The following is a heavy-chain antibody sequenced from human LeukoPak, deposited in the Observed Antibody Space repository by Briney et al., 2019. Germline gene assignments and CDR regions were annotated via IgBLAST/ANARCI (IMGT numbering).Heavy chain of an antibody. CDR3: AREQRTHYCRSSSCYFLDY. D-gene: IGHD2-2*01. J-gene: IGHJ4*02. CDR2: IKQDGREK. Sequence: GRSLSLSCAASGLTVSGNHMSWVRQAPGKGLEWVANIKQDGREKYHVDSVRGRFNISRDNAKKSLYLQMNSLRAEDTAVYYCAREQRTHYCRSSSCYFLDYWGQGTLVTVSS. V-gene: IGHV3-7*03. CDR1: GLTVSGNH.